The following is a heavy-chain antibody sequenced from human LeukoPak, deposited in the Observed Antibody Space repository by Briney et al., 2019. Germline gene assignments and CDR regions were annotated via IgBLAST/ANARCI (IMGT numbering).Heavy chain of an antibody. J-gene: IGHJ3*01. V-gene: IGHV4-61*01. CDR2: KYYSGST. CDR3: ARNGRYCDTKCSGDAFDL. D-gene: IGHD3-9*01. Sequence: SETLSLTCDVSGVSINTCCYYWTWSRQPPGKGLEWIGYKYYSGSTRYNSSLRSRLTISLDSSKNQFSLRLTSVTAADTAVYYCARNGRYCDTKCSGDAFDLWGQGTVVVVSS. CDR1: GVSINTCCYY.